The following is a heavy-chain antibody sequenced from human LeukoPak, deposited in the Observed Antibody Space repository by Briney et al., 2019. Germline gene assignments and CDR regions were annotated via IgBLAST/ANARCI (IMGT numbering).Heavy chain of an antibody. D-gene: IGHD4-17*01. Sequence: SETLSLTCTVSGGSINSGDYIWTWIRQPPGKGLEWIGRFHHGGSPSYNPSLQSRVTISADTSKNHFSLNLRSVSDADTAVYHCARGLTSDKIDYWGQGTLVTVSS. CDR2: FHHGGSP. J-gene: IGHJ4*02. CDR1: GGSINSGDYI. V-gene: IGHV4-30-4*01. CDR3: ARGLTSDKIDY.